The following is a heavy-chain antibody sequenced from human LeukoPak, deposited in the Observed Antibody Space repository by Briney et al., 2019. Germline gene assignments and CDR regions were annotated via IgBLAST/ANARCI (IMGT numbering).Heavy chain of an antibody. CDR1: GYPFVNNW. D-gene: IGHD2-8*01. Sequence: PGGSLRLSCAASGYPFVNNWMTWVRQAPGKGLEGMATIKQDGRETYYVDSVKGRFSISRDNARDSMYLQMNILRAEDAAVYYCARARYCANSVCHIGGGLDVWGPGTTVTVSS. V-gene: IGHV3-7*04. CDR3: ARARYCANSVCHIGGGLDV. J-gene: IGHJ6*02. CDR2: IKQDGRET.